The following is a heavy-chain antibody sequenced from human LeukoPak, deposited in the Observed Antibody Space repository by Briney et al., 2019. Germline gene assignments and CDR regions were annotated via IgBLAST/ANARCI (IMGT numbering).Heavy chain of an antibody. Sequence: PSETPSLTCAVYGGSFSGYYWSWIRQPPGKGLEWIGEINHSGSTNYNPSLKSRVTISVDTSKNQFSLKLRSVTAADTAVYYCVRVRSGNYYFDHWGQGTLVTVSS. CDR3: VRVRSGNYYFDH. CDR2: INHSGST. D-gene: IGHD6-25*01. J-gene: IGHJ4*02. CDR1: GGSFSGYY. V-gene: IGHV4-34*01.